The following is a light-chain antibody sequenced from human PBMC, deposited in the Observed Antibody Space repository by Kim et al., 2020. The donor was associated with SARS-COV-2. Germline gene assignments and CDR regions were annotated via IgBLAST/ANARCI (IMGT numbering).Light chain of an antibody. V-gene: IGKV3-11*01. J-gene: IGKJ5*01. CDR3: QQRSNWPIT. Sequence: EIVLTQSPGTLSLSPGERATLSCGASQSIAFHLAWYQQRPGQAPRLLIFDVSNRATGIPARFSGRGSGTDFTLTISSLEPEDFGVYYCQQRSNWPITFGQGTRLEIK. CDR2: DVS. CDR1: QSIAFH.